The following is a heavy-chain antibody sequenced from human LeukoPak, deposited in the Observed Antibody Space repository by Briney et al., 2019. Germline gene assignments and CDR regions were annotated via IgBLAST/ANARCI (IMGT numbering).Heavy chain of an antibody. J-gene: IGHJ3*02. CDR2: VSYSGST. Sequence: RSSETLSLTCTVSGDSISGYYWGWIRQPPGKGLEWIAYVSYSGSTNYNSSLKSRVTISVDRSKNQFSLRLTSVTAADTAVYYCARNWGSYAFGIWGQGTMVTVSS. CDR1: GDSISGYY. CDR3: ARNWGSYAFGI. V-gene: IGHV4-59*08. D-gene: IGHD3-16*01.